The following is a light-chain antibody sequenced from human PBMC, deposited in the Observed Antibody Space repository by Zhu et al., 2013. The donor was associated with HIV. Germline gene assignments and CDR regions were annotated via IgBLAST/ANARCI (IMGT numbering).Light chain of an antibody. CDR1: RSLRYSTGDNY. Sequence: EIVMTQSPLFLSVPLGESASMSCRSSRSLRYSTGDNYVAWYRQKSGQSPQLLTYLGSNRASGVSDRVIGSGSGTDFSLTIDRVEVDDVGLYFCMQALETPRTFGQGT. V-gene: IGKV2-28*01. J-gene: IGKJ1*01. CDR2: LGS. CDR3: MQALETPRT.